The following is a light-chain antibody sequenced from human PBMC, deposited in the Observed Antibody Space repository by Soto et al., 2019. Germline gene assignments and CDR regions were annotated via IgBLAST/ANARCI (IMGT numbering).Light chain of an antibody. Sequence: DIQMTQSPSTLSASVGDRVTITCRASQSISNWLAWYQQKPGKAPKLLIYKASSLESGVPSRFSGSGSGTEFSLTISSLQPEDFATYYCQEYNSYLYTFGQGTKLEIK. CDR2: KAS. V-gene: IGKV1-5*03. CDR3: QEYNSYLYT. CDR1: QSISNW. J-gene: IGKJ2*01.